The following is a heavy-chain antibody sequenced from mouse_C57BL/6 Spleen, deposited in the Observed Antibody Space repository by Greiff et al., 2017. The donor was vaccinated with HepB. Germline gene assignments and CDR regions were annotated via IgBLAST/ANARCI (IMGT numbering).Heavy chain of an antibody. CDR1: GYTFTSYW. J-gene: IGHJ2*01. V-gene: IGHV1-69*01. CDR2: IDPSDSYT. CDR3: ARSRTLYYFDY. Sequence: QVQLQQPGAELVMPGASVKLSCKASGYTFTSYWMHWVKQRPGQGLEWIGEIDPSDSYTNYNQKFKGKSTLTVDKSSSTAYMQLSSLTSEDSAVYYCARSRTLYYFDYWGQGTTLKVSS. D-gene: IGHD3-1*01.